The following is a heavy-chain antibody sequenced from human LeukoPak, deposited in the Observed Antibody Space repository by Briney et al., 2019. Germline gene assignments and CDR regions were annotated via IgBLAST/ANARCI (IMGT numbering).Heavy chain of an antibody. Sequence: GGSLRLSCAASGFTFSDYYMSWIRQAPGEGLEWVSYISSSGSTIYYADSVKGRFTISRDNAKNSLYLQMNSLRAEDTAVYYCARDQAGYSSGRSDDYYYYGMDVWGQGTTVTVSS. CDR1: GFTFSDYY. CDR2: ISSSGSTI. J-gene: IGHJ6*02. CDR3: ARDQAGYSSGRSDDYYYYGMDV. V-gene: IGHV3-11*01. D-gene: IGHD6-19*01.